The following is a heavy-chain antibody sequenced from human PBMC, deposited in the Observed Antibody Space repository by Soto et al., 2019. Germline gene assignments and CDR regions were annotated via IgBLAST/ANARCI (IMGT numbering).Heavy chain of an antibody. J-gene: IGHJ4*02. Sequence: QVQLQESGPGLVKPSQTLSLTCTVSGGSISSGGYYWSWIRQHPGKGLEWIGYIYYSGSTYYNPSLKSRVTISVETSKNQFSLKLSSVTAADTAVYYCARAKRNRSSGRYYFDYWGQGTLVTVSS. V-gene: IGHV4-31*03. D-gene: IGHD6-25*01. CDR1: GGSISSGGYY. CDR2: IYYSGST. CDR3: ARAKRNRSSGRYYFDY.